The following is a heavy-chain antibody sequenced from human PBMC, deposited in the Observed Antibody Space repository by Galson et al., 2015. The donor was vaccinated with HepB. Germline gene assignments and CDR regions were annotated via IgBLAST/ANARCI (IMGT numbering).Heavy chain of an antibody. CDR1: GYSFIDHY. CDR2: INPKSGGT. V-gene: IGHV1-2*06. J-gene: IGHJ4*02. CDR3: ARVKVTVFDY. D-gene: IGHD2-21*02. Sequence: SVKVSCKASGYSFIDHYIHWVRQAPGQGLEWMGRINPKSGGTNFAQKFQGRVTMTRDTSISTAYMELNILRSDDTAVYYCARVKVTVFDYWGQGTLVTVSS.